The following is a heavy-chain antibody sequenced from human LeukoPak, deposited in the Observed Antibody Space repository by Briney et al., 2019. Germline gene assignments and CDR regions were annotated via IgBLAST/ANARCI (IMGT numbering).Heavy chain of an antibody. Sequence: SETLSLTCTVSGGSISSSSYYWGWIRQPPGKGLEGIGSIYYSGRTYYNPSLRRRVTISVDTSKNQFSLKLSSVTATDTAVYFCATNRVGTYDRPFDIWGQGTMVTVSS. CDR3: ATNRVGTYDRPFDI. CDR2: IYYSGRT. J-gene: IGHJ3*02. CDR1: GGSISSSSYY. D-gene: IGHD1-26*01. V-gene: IGHV4-39*07.